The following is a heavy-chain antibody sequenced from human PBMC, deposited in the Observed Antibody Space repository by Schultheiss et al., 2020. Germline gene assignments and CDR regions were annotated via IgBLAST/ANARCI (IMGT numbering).Heavy chain of an antibody. D-gene: IGHD2-15*01. Sequence: SQTLSLTCTVSGGSISSYYWSWIRQPPGKGLEWIGYIYYSGSTNYNPSLKSRVTISVDTSKNQFSLKLSSVTAADTAVYYCAALGYCSGGSCFQYYYYGMDVWGQGTTVTVSS. CDR2: IYYSGST. CDR1: GGSISSYY. J-gene: IGHJ6*02. CDR3: AALGYCSGGSCFQYYYYGMDV. V-gene: IGHV4-59*12.